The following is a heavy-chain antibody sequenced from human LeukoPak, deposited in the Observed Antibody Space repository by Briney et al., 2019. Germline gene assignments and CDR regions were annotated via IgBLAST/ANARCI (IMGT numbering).Heavy chain of an antibody. V-gene: IGHV3-48*04. CDR3: ARDGFNVATVPLYYFDY. CDR1: GFTFSSYS. CDR2: ISSSSSTI. D-gene: IGHD5-12*01. Sequence: PGGSLRLSCAASGFTFSSYSMNWVRQAPGKGLEWVSYISSSSSTIYYADSVKGRFTISRDNAKNSLYLQMNSLRAEDTAVYYCARDGFNVATVPLYYFDYWGQGTLVTVSS. J-gene: IGHJ4*02.